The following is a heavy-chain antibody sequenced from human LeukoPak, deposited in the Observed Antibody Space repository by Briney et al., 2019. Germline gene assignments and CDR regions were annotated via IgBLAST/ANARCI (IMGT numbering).Heavy chain of an antibody. CDR2: IYYSGST. Sequence: SETLSLTCTVSGGSISNYYWSWIRQPPGKGLEWVGYIYYSGSTNYNPFLKSRVTISVDTSKNQFSLKLSSVTAADTAVYYCARHFNDAFDIWGQGTMVTVSS. V-gene: IGHV4-59*08. J-gene: IGHJ3*02. CDR1: GGSISNYY. CDR3: ARHFNDAFDI.